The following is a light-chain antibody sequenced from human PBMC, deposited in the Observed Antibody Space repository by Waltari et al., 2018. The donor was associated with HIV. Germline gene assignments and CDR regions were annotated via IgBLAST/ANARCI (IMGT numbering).Light chain of an antibody. CDR2: GVN. CDR3: TTYTAKDSLL. Sequence: SALTQPASVSGSPGQSVTISCPGTTTDFDLLNFLSWYQPHPGKAPQPLIFGVNYRPSGISSRVSASKSGDTASLTISGLQSGDEADYYCTTYTAKDSLLIGSGTKLTVL. J-gene: IGLJ2*01. V-gene: IGLV2-14*01. CDR1: TTDFDLLNF.